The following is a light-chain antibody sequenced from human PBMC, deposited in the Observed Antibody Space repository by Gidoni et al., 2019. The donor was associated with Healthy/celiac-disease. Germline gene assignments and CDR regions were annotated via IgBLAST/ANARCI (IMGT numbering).Light chain of an antibody. V-gene: IGKV1-5*03. J-gene: IGKJ5*01. Sequence: DIRMTQSPSTLSASVGDRVTITCRASQSISSWLAWYQQKPGKAPKLLSYKASSLESGVPSRFSGSGSGTEFTLTISSLQPDDFATYYCQQYNSQITFGQGTRLEIK. CDR1: QSISSW. CDR3: QQYNSQIT. CDR2: KAS.